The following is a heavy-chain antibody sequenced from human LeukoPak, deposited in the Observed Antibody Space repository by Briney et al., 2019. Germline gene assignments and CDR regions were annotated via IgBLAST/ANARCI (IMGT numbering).Heavy chain of an antibody. V-gene: IGHV3-21*01. D-gene: IGHD3-16*01. CDR1: GFTFSSYS. J-gene: IGHJ4*02. Sequence: GGSLRLSCAASGFTFSSYSMNWVRQAPGKGLEWVSSISSSSSYMYYADSVKGRFTISRDNAKNSLYLQMNSLRAEDTAVYYCARQRRGGPHDYWGQGTLVTVSS. CDR2: ISSSSSYM. CDR3: ARQRRGGPHDY.